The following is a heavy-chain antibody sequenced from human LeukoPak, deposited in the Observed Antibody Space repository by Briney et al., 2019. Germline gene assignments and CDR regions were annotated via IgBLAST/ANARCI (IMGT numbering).Heavy chain of an antibody. Sequence: RSGGSLRLSCAASGFTFSSYAMSWVRQAPGKGLEWVSAISGSGGSTYYADSVKGRFTISRDNSKNTLYLQMDSLRAEDTAVYYCAKDGHSGSYSAFDTWGQGTMVTVSS. V-gene: IGHV3-23*01. CDR3: AKDGHSGSYSAFDT. CDR2: ISGSGGST. D-gene: IGHD1-26*01. J-gene: IGHJ3*02. CDR1: GFTFSSYA.